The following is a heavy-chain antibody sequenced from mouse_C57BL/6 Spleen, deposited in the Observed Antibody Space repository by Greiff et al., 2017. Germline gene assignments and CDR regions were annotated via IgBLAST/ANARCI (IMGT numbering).Heavy chain of an antibody. V-gene: IGHV1-64*01. Sequence: QVQLQQPGPELVKPGASVKLSCKASGYTFTSYWMHWVKQRPGQGLEWIGMIHPNSGSTNYNEKFKSKATLTVDKSSSTAYMRLSSLTSEDSAVYYCARNDYGSWFAYWGQGTLVTVSA. CDR1: GYTFTSYW. CDR3: ARNDYGSWFAY. D-gene: IGHD1-1*01. CDR2: IHPNSGST. J-gene: IGHJ3*01.